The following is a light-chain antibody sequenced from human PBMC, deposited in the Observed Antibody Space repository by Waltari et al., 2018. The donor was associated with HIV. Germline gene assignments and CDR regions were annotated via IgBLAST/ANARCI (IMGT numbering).Light chain of an antibody. CDR2: AAS. CDR3: LQDGSFPLT. CDR1: QGIGND. Sequence: AIQMTQSPSSLSASVGDSVTITCRASQGIGNDLGWYQQKSGRAPKVLIYAASSLQSGVPSRFSGSRSGTDFTLTISSLQPEDSATYYCLQDGSFPLTFGPGTKVDV. V-gene: IGKV1-6*01. J-gene: IGKJ3*01.